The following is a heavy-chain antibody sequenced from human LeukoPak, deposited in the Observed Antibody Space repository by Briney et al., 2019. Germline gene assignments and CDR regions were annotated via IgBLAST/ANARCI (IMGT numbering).Heavy chain of an antibody. J-gene: IGHJ6*02. CDR1: GFTFSSYW. D-gene: IGHD3-3*01. V-gene: IGHV3-7*01. Sequence: PGGSLRLSCAASGFTFSSYWMRWVRQAQGKGREWVANIKQDGSEKYYVDSVKGRFTISRDTAMNSLYLQMNSLRAEDTAVYYCARDKYDFWSGYPYGMDVWGQGTTVTVSS. CDR3: ARDKYDFWSGYPYGMDV. CDR2: IKQDGSEK.